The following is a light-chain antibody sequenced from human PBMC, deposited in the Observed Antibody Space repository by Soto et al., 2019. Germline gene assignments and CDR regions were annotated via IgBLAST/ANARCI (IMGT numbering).Light chain of an antibody. CDR3: CSYVGIYTVV. CDR1: SSDVGGYNY. CDR2: DVS. Sequence: QSALTQPASVSGSPGQSITISCTGTSSDVGGYNYVSWYQQHPGNAPKLMIYDVSNRPSGVSNRFSASKSGNTAPLTISGLPAEDEADYYCCSYVGIYTVVFGGGTKLTVL. V-gene: IGLV2-14*01. J-gene: IGLJ2*01.